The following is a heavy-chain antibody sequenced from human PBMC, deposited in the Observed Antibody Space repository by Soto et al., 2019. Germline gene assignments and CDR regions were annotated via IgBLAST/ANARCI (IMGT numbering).Heavy chain of an antibody. J-gene: IGHJ4*02. CDR2: ISYGGST. V-gene: IGHV4-31*03. CDR3: SRGILV. CDR1: GGSINSGGYC. D-gene: IGHD5-18*01. Sequence: QVQLQESGPGLVKPSQTLSLTCTVSGGSINSGGYCWSWIRQPPGKGLDWIGCISYGGSTSYNPSLKSRVTISVATSKNQFSLKLTSVTAADTAVYYCSRGILVWGQGALITVSS.